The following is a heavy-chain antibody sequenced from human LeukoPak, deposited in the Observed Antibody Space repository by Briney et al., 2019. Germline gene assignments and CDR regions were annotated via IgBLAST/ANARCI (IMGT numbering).Heavy chain of an antibody. Sequence: ASVKVSCKASGYTFINYYMHWVRQAPGQGLEWMGWIDPNSGGTNYAQKFQGRVTMTRDTSISTAYMVLNRLRSDDTAVYYCAREYYYGSGNYYNRIDYWGQGTLVTVSS. D-gene: IGHD3-10*01. CDR1: GYTFINYY. J-gene: IGHJ4*02. CDR3: AREYYYGSGNYYNRIDY. CDR2: IDPNSGGT. V-gene: IGHV1-2*02.